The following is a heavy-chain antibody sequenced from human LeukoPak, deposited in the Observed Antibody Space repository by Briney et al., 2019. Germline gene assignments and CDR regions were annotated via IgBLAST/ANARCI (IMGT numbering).Heavy chain of an antibody. CDR2: IWYDGSNK. V-gene: IGHV3-33*03. CDR3: TSWGDTTAEYFQR. D-gene: IGHD2-21*02. CDR1: GFTFSNYG. Sequence: GGSLRLSCAASGFTFSNYGMHWVRQAPGKGLEWVAVIWYDGSNKYYADSVKGRFTISRDNAQNSMYLQMNSLRVEDTAVYYCTSWGDTTAEYFQRWGQGTLVTVSS. J-gene: IGHJ1*01.